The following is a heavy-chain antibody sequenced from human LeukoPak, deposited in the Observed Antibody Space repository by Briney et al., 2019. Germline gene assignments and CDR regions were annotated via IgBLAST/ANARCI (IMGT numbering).Heavy chain of an antibody. J-gene: IGHJ4*02. Sequence: ASVKVSCKASGYTFTTYGISWVRQAPGRGLEWMAWISVYNGDTNYAQKLQGRVTMTTDTSTSTAYMELRNLRSDDTAIYYCARGFVSAAGTTLDYWGQGTLVTVSS. D-gene: IGHD6-13*01. CDR2: ISVYNGDT. CDR1: GYTFTTYG. CDR3: ARGFVSAAGTTLDY. V-gene: IGHV1-18*01.